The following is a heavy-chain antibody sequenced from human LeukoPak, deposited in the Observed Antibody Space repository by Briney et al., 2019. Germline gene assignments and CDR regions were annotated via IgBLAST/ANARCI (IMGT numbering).Heavy chain of an antibody. CDR1: GGSISSYY. CDR3: ARVGGYCTNGVCWGRYYYYYMDV. Sequence: SETLSLTCTVSGGSISSYYWSWVRQPAGKGLEWIGRIYTSGSTNYNPSLKSRVTISVDTSKNQFSLKLSSVTAADTAVYYCARVGGYCTNGVCWGRYYYYYMDVWGKGTTVTVSS. J-gene: IGHJ6*03. V-gene: IGHV4-4*07. CDR2: IYTSGST. D-gene: IGHD2-8*01.